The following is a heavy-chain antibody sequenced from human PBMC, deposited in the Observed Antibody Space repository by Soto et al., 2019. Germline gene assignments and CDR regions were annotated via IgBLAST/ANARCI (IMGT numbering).Heavy chain of an antibody. J-gene: IGHJ4*02. CDR3: TRLGGYYQALDS. CDR1: GGSFSGYY. CDR2: IYYAGTT. Sequence: PSETLSLTCAVDGGSFSGYYWSWVRQPPGKGLEWIGYIYYAGTTTYNPSLKGRVTILLNTSKSEVSLKLTSMTAADTAVYYCTRLGGYYQALDSWGRGTLVTVSS. V-gene: IGHV4-59*08. D-gene: IGHD3-22*01.